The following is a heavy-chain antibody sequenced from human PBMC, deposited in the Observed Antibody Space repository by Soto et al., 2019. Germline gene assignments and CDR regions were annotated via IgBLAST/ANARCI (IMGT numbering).Heavy chain of an antibody. D-gene: IGHD6-13*01. V-gene: IGHV4-39*07. CDR3: ARVLGH. CDR2: IYYSGST. Sequence: SETPSLTCTVSDGSISSSSYYWCWIRHPPGKGLEWIGSIYYSGSTYYNPSLKSRVTISVDRSKNQFSLKLSSVTAADTAVYYCARVLGHWGQGTLVTVSS. CDR1: DGSISSSSYY. J-gene: IGHJ4*02.